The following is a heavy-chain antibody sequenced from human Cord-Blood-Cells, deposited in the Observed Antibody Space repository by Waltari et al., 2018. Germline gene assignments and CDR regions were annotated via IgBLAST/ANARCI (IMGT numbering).Heavy chain of an antibody. CDR2: ISSSSSYI. Sequence: EVQLVESGGGLVKPGGSLRPSWAASGFSFSSDSMNCVRQAPGKGLEWVSSISSSSSYIYYADSVKGRFTISRDNAKNSLYLQMNSLRAEDTAVYYCARAVRERRIDYWGQGTLVTVSS. V-gene: IGHV3-21*01. CDR1: GFSFSSDS. J-gene: IGHJ4*02. CDR3: ARAVRERRIDY. D-gene: IGHD1-1*01.